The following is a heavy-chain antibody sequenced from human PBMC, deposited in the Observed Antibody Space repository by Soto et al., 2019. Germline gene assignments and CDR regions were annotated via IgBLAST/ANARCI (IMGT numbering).Heavy chain of an antibody. J-gene: IGHJ4*02. D-gene: IGHD6-6*01. CDR2: ISVDGGDT. V-gene: IGHV3-74*01. Sequence: GGSLRLSCAASGFTLSDYWMHWVRQVPGKGLLWVSRISVDGGDTTYADSVKGRFTISRDNAKNTLYLQMDTLRAEDTAVYYCARGFIAARPTGLFDYWGQGTLVTVSS. CDR3: ARGFIAARPTGLFDY. CDR1: GFTLSDYW.